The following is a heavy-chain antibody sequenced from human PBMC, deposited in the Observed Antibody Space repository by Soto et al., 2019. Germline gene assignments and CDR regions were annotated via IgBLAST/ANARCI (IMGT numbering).Heavy chain of an antibody. V-gene: IGHV3-21*01. D-gene: IGHD3-10*01. J-gene: IGHJ3*02. CDR3: ARTGEIHSAFDI. CDR1: GFTFSSYS. Sequence: LRLSCGASGFTFSSYSMNWVRQAPGKGLEWVSSISSRSAYIFYADSVKGRFIISRDNAKNSLYLQMNSLRAEDTAVYYCARTGEIHSAFDIWGQGTMVTVSS. CDR2: ISSRSAYI.